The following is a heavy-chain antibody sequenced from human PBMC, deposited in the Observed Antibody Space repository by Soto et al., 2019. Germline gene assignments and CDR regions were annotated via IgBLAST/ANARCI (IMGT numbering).Heavy chain of an antibody. CDR2: IKSKTDGGTT. CDR1: GFTVSSNY. CDR3: TTVGHDYGDYRLRYYFDY. Sequence: GGSLRLSCAASGFTVSSNYMSWVRQAPGKGLEWVGRIKSKTDGGTTDYAAPVKGRFTISRDDSKNTLYLQMNSLKTEDTAVYYCTTVGHDYGDYRLRYYFDYWGQGTLVTVSS. J-gene: IGHJ4*02. V-gene: IGHV3-15*01. D-gene: IGHD4-17*01.